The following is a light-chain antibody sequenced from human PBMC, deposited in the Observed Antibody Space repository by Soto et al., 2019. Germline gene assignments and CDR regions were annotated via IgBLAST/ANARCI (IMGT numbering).Light chain of an antibody. V-gene: IGKV1-5*01. CDR3: QRYNSYSRT. CDR1: QNVNNW. Sequence: DIQMTQSPSTLSASVGDSVTITCRASQNVNNWVAWYQQKPGKAPRFLIYDASSLESGVPSRFSGSGSGTDFTLTISSLQPDDFATYYCQRYNSYSRTFGQGTRWIS. CDR2: DAS. J-gene: IGKJ1*01.